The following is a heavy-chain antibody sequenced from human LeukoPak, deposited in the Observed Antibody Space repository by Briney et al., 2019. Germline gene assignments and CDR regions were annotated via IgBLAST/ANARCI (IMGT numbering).Heavy chain of an antibody. D-gene: IGHD2-21*02. Sequence: GGSLRLSCAASGFTFSSYGMHGARQAPGKGWEGVAVLWYYVSNKYYADSVTGRFTLSRDNSKNTLYMQMNSLRAEDTAVYYCARDFEAYCGGDCFPDYWGHGTLVTVSS. V-gene: IGHV3-33*01. J-gene: IGHJ4*01. CDR2: LWYYVSNK. CDR1: GFTFSSYG. CDR3: ARDFEAYCGGDCFPDY.